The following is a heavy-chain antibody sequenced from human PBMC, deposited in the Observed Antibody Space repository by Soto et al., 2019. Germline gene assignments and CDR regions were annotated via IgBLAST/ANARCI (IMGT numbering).Heavy chain of an antibody. CDR3: ARGHYYGSGSYYKLGPFDY. CDR1: GYIFTSYY. J-gene: IGHJ4*01. D-gene: IGHD3-10*01. Sequence: ASVKVSCKASGYIFTSYYIHWVRQAPGQGLEWMGWINPFDGSRMFAQSFQGRVTMTRDTSTSTAYMELRSLRSDDTAVYYCARGHYYGSGSYYKLGPFDYWG. V-gene: IGHV1-46*01. CDR2: INPFDGSR.